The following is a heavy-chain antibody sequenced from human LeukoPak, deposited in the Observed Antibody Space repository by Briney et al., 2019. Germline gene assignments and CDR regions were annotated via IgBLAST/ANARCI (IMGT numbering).Heavy chain of an antibody. CDR2: IYYSGTT. V-gene: IGHV4-39*01. J-gene: IGHJ4*02. CDR3: ARHSDYGDYLFDY. D-gene: IGHD4-17*01. CDR1: GGSTSSGSYY. Sequence: PSETLSLTCTVSGGSTSSGSYYWGWIRQPPGKGLEWIGSIYYSGTTYYNPSLKSRVTISVDTSKNQFSLNLSSVTAADTAVYYCARHSDYGDYLFDYWGQGTLVTVSS.